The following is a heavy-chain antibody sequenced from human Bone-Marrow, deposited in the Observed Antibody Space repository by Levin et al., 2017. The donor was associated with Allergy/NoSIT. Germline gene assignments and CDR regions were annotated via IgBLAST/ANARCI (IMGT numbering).Heavy chain of an antibody. V-gene: IGHV1-3*01. CDR2: INVGNGNT. CDR3: ARDYEYCTGGSCLGY. J-gene: IGHJ4*02. Sequence: AGESLKISCKASGYTFTRYAVHWVRQAPGQRLEWMGWINVGNGNTKYSQKFQARVTITRDTSASTAYMELSSLRSEDTAVYYCARDYEYCTGGSCLGYWGQGTLVTVSS. CDR1: GYTFTRYA. D-gene: IGHD2-15*01.